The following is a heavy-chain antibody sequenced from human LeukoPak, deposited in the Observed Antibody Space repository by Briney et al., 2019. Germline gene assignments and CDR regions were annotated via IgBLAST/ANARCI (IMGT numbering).Heavy chain of an antibody. V-gene: IGHV4-34*01. Sequence: SETLSLTCAVYGGPFSGHYWSWIRQPPGKGLEWIGEINHSGSTNYNPSLKSRVTISVDTSKNQFSLKLSSVTAADTAVYYCARGRGTGVGARDAFDIWGQGTMVTVSS. CDR3: ARGRGTGVGARDAFDI. J-gene: IGHJ3*02. CDR2: INHSGST. D-gene: IGHD1-26*01. CDR1: GGPFSGHY.